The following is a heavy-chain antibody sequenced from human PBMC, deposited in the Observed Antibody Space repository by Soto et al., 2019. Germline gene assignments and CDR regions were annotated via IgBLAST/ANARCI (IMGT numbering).Heavy chain of an antibody. CDR3: AKHSEYQLLSWFDP. CDR1: GLSFSTYA. J-gene: IGHJ5*02. V-gene: IGHV3-23*01. D-gene: IGHD2-2*01. CDR2: ISAGGGNT. Sequence: GGALRLSCAASGLSFSTYAMSWVRQAPGKGLEWVSGISAGGGNTFYADSVRGRFTTSRDNSKNTLYLEIYSLRAEDTALYYCAKHSEYQLLSWFDPWGQGTPVTVS.